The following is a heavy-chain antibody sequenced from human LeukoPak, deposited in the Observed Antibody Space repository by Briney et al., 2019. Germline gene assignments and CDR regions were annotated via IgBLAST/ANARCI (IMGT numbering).Heavy chain of an antibody. Sequence: PGGSLRLSCAASGFTFSSYWMSWVRQAPGKGLEWVSYISSSGSTIYYADSVKGRFTISRDNAKNSLYLQMNSLRAEDTAVYYCARDQRECSGGSCYFRYYYYGMDVWGKGTTVTVSS. J-gene: IGHJ6*04. D-gene: IGHD2-15*01. CDR1: GFTFSSYW. CDR3: ARDQRECSGGSCYFRYYYYGMDV. CDR2: ISSSGSTI. V-gene: IGHV3-48*04.